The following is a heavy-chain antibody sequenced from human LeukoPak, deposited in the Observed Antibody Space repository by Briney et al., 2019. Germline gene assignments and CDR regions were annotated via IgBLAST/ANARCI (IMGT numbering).Heavy chain of an antibody. CDR2: IRSDGGKK. D-gene: IGHD3-16*01. CDR1: GFTFNTYG. V-gene: IGHV3-30*02. CDR3: AKDHARELWDFDY. Sequence: PGGSLRLSCEASGFTFNTYGMHWVRQAPGKGLEWVAFIRSDGGKKDYADSVRGRFTISRDNSKNTVYMQMDSLRPEDTALYYCAKDHARELWDFDYWSQGSLVTVSS. J-gene: IGHJ4*02.